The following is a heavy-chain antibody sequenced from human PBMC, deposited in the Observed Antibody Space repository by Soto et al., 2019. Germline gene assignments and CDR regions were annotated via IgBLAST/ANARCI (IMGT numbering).Heavy chain of an antibody. Sequence: QVQLVQSGSELKKPGASVKVSCKASGYTFTSYAMNWVRQAPGQGLEWMGWINTNTGNPTYAQGFTGRFVFSLDTSVSTAYLQICSLKAEDTAVYYCARGTPYDFWSGYYSSNYYYYYMDVWGKGTTATVSS. CDR2: INTNTGNP. CDR1: GYTFTSYA. CDR3: ARGTPYDFWSGYYSSNYYYYYMDV. J-gene: IGHJ6*03. D-gene: IGHD3-3*01. V-gene: IGHV7-4-1*01.